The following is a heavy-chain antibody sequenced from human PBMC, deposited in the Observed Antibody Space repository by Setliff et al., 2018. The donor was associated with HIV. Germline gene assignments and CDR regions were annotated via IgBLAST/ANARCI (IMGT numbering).Heavy chain of an antibody. V-gene: IGHV1-46*01. CDR2: LNPSGDST. CDR3: ARGGYHGFGSYGDY. Sequence: ASVKVSCKASGYTFTNYYVHWVRQAPGQGLEWMGILNPSGDSTAYAQKFQGRVTMTRDTSTSTVYMELSSLRSDDTAVYYCARGGYHGFGSYGDYWGQGTPVTVSS. J-gene: IGHJ4*02. D-gene: IGHD3-10*01. CDR1: GYTFTNYY.